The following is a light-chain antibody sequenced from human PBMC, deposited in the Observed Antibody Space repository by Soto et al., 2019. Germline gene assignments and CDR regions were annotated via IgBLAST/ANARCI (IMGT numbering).Light chain of an antibody. Sequence: DIQMTQSPSSVSASVGDRVTISCRASEDINSRLAWYQQKPGNAPKLLIYAAFILQSGVPSRFSGYGSGTDFTLSISSLQPEDFETYYCQQAESFHITFGQGTRLEIK. CDR3: QQAESFHIT. CDR1: EDINSR. V-gene: IGKV1-12*01. CDR2: AAF. J-gene: IGKJ5*01.